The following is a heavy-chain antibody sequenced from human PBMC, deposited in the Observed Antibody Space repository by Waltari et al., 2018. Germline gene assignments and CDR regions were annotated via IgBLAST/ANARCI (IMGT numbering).Heavy chain of an antibody. CDR2: ISYDGVDT. CDR3: AKGAMRITGVTRHYDY. J-gene: IGHJ4*02. CDR1: GVSFSSYA. D-gene: IGHD1-20*01. V-gene: IGHV3-23*01. Sequence: DVQLSESGGGLVQPGGSLRPPCGASGVSFSSYAMAWVRQAPGQGVEWVSVISYDGVDTFYADSVKGRFTISRDNSKNTVYLEMNGLRAEDTAVYYCAKGAMRITGVTRHYDYWGQGSLVTVSS.